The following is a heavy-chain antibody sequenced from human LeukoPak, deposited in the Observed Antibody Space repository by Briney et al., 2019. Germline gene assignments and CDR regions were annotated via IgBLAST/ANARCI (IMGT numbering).Heavy chain of an antibody. CDR3: ARDYSSGWYVY. Sequence: ASVKVSCKASGYTFTDYYMHWVRLAPGQGLEWMGRINPYSGGTNYAQKFQGRVTMTRDTSISTAYMELSRLKSDDTAVYYCARDYSSGWYVYWGQGTLVTVSS. V-gene: IGHV1-2*06. J-gene: IGHJ4*02. CDR2: INPYSGGT. CDR1: GYTFTDYY. D-gene: IGHD6-19*01.